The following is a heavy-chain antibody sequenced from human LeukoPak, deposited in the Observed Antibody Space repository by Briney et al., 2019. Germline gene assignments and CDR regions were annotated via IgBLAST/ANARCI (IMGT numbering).Heavy chain of an antibody. CDR1: GGSISSYY. Sequence: PSETLSLTCTVSGGSISSYYWSWIRQPAGKGLEWIGRIYTSGSTNYNPSLKSRVTISVDTSKNQFSLKLSSVTAADTAVYYCARRGTITMIVVAYDYWGQGTLVTVSS. D-gene: IGHD3-22*01. V-gene: IGHV4-4*07. CDR3: ARRGTITMIVVAYDY. J-gene: IGHJ4*02. CDR2: IYTSGST.